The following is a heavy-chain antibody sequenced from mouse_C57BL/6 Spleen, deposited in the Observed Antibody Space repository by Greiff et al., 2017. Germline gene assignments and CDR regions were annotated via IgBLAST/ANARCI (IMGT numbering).Heavy chain of an antibody. CDR3: ARGHDGYPVYWYFDV. J-gene: IGHJ1*03. Sequence: VKLVESGPGLVQPSQSLSITCTVSGFSLTSYGVHWVRQSPGKGLEWLGVIWSGGSTDYNAAFISRLSISKDNSKSQVFFKMNSLQADDTAIYYCARGHDGYPVYWYFDVWGTGTTVTVSS. CDR2: IWSGGST. V-gene: IGHV2-2*01. CDR1: GFSLTSYG. D-gene: IGHD2-3*01.